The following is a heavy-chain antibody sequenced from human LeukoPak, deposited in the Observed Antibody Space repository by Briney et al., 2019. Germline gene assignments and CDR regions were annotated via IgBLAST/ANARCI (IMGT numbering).Heavy chain of an antibody. CDR1: GGSISSGGYS. CDR3: ARVDYDSSGSYYFDY. CDR2: IFHSGST. J-gene: IGHJ4*02. Sequence: SETLSLTCAVSGGSISSGGYSWSWIWQPPGKGLEGIGYIFHSGSTFYNRSLKSRVTISVDTSKNQFSLKLSSVTAADTAVYYCARVDYDSSGSYYFDYWGQGTLVTVSS. V-gene: IGHV4-30-2*05. D-gene: IGHD3-22*01.